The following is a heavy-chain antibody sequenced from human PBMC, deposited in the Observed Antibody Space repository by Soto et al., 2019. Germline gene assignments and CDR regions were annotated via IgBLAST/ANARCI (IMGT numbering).Heavy chain of an antibody. D-gene: IGHD5-12*01. CDR2: INHSGST. CDR3: ARAPLDIVATMSYFDY. CDR1: GGSFSGYY. Sequence: SETLSLSCAVYGGSFSGYYWSWVRQPPGKGLEWIGEINHSGSTNYNPSLKSRVTISVDTSKNQFSLKLSSVTAADTSVYYCARAPLDIVATMSYFDYWGQGTLVTVSS. V-gene: IGHV4-34*01. J-gene: IGHJ4*02.